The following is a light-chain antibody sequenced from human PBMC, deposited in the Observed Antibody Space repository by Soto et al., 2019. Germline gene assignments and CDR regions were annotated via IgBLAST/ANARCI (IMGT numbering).Light chain of an antibody. CDR3: QQYGSSPT. Sequence: EIEMTQSPATLSLAPGERVTLSCRASESVSTNLAWYQQKAGQAPRLLIYGASSRATGIPDRFSGSGSGTDFTLTISRLEPEDFAVYYCQQYGSSPTFGQGTRLEI. J-gene: IGKJ5*01. CDR1: ESVSTN. V-gene: IGKV3-20*01. CDR2: GAS.